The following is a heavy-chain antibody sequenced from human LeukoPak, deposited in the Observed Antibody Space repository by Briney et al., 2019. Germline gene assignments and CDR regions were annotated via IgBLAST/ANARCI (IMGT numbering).Heavy chain of an antibody. V-gene: IGHV3-33*01. D-gene: IGHD5-18*01. CDR2: IWYDVTNK. J-gene: IGHJ4*02. Sequence: GGSLRLSCAASGFSFSSYGMHWVRQAPGKGLEWVAVIWYDVTNKYYADSVKGRFTISRDNSKNTLYLQMNSLRAEDTAVYYCARDQRGFSYSKYYFDYWGQGTLVTASS. CDR3: ARDQRGFSYSKYYFDY. CDR1: GFSFSSYG.